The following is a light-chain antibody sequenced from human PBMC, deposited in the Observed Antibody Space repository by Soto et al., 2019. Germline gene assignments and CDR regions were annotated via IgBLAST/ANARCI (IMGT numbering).Light chain of an antibody. Sequence: QSVLTQPPSVSGAPGQRVTISCTGYNSNIGAGYDVHWYQQLPGTAPKLLIYGNSNRPSGVPDRFSASKSGTSASLAITGLQAEDEAYYYCQSYVSSLSGWGCGGGTKLTVL. V-gene: IGLV1-40*01. J-gene: IGLJ3*02. CDR1: NSNIGAGYD. CDR3: QSYVSSLSGWG. CDR2: GNS.